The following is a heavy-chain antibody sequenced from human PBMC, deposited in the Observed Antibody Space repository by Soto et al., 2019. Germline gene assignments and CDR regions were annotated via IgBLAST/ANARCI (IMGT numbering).Heavy chain of an antibody. D-gene: IGHD1-1*01. J-gene: IGHJ4*02. CDR2: IYSGGST. CDR3: ARDLGYRAWNDVKLGY. V-gene: IGHV3-66*01. CDR1: GFTVSSNY. Sequence: HPGGSLRLSCAASGFTVSSNYMSWVRQAPGKGLEWVSVIYSGGSTYYADSVKGRFTISRDNSKNTLYLQMNSLRAEDTAVYYCARDLGYRAWNDVKLGYWGQGTLVTVSS.